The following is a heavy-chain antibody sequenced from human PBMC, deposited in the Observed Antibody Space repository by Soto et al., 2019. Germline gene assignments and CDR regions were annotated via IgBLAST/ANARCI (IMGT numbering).Heavy chain of an antibody. D-gene: IGHD1-26*01. V-gene: IGHV1-69*06. CDR1: RPTFSSYA. Sequence: QVQLVQSGAEVKKPGSSVQVSCKASRPTFSSYAISWVRHPPGQGLDSTAGIIPILGTANYAQKFQGRVTITADKSTSTAYMELSSLRSEDTAVYYCARVLSGSYYRFEYFQHWGQGTLVTVSS. J-gene: IGHJ1*01. CDR3: ARVLSGSYYRFEYFQH. CDR2: IIPILGTA.